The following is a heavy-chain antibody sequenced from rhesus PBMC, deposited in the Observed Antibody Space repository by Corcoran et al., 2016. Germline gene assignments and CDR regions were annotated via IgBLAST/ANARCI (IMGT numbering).Heavy chain of an antibody. Sequence: QVQLQESGPGLVKTSETLSLTCAVSGGSVSSSKWWRWIRQAPEKGLEWIAYISGSGGTTHYNPSLKSRVPISIDTSKNQFSLKLSSVTVADTAVYYCASVWDEYLDYWGQGVLVTVSS. D-gene: IGHD3-34*01. CDR2: ISGSGGTT. V-gene: IGHV4-65*01. CDR3: ASVWDEYLDY. J-gene: IGHJ4*01. CDR1: GGSVSSSKW.